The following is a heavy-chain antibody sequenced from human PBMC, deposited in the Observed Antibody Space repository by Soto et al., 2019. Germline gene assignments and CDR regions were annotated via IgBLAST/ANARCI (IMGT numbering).Heavy chain of an antibody. Sequence: EVKLLESGGGLAQPGGSLRLSCVGSGFTFDSYAISWVRQAPGKGLQWISAISGNGAGTDYAHSVKGRFTISRDNSKNTVHLQMNSLRAEDTALYYCAKDTVGGYSFWSGYYSDGLDLWGQGTMVTVSS. CDR1: GFTFDSYA. V-gene: IGHV3-23*01. J-gene: IGHJ3*01. CDR2: ISGNGAGT. CDR3: AKDTVGGYSFWSGYYSDGLDL. D-gene: IGHD3-3*01.